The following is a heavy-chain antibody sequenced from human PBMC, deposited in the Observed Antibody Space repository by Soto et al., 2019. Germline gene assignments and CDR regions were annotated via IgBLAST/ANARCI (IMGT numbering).Heavy chain of an antibody. CDR2: VYYTGTT. Sequence: SETLSLTCTVSGGSIGSYHWSWVRQPPGKGLEWIASVYYTGTTNYNPSLGSRVTISIDAPENQISLKLTSVTAADTAFYYCARDTVLTGMFDFWGQGTLVTVSS. CDR1: GGSIGSYH. J-gene: IGHJ4*02. CDR3: ARDTVLTGMFDF. D-gene: IGHD4-17*01. V-gene: IGHV4-59*01.